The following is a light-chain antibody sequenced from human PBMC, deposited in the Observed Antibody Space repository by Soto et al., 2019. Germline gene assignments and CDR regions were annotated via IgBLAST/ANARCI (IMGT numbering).Light chain of an antibody. CDR2: SNN. J-gene: IGLJ2*01. Sequence: QSVLTQPPSASGTPGQRVTISCSGSSSNIGSNTVNCYQQLPGTAPKLLIYSNNQRPSGVPDRFSGSKSDTSASLAISGLQSEDEADYYCAAWDDSLNGVVFGGGTKLTVL. CDR3: AAWDDSLNGVV. V-gene: IGLV1-44*01. CDR1: SSNIGSNT.